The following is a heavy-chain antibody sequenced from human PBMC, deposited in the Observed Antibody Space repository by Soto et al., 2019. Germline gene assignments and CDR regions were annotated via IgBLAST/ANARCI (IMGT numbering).Heavy chain of an antibody. CDR1: GFTFSSYA. CDR2: VSGSGGST. Sequence: GGSLRLSCAASGFTFSSYAMSWVRQAPGKGLEWVSGVSGSGGSTYCVDSVKGRFTISRDNSKNTLYLQMNSLRAEDTAVYYCAKDFGYNYGYDAFDIWGQWTMVTVSS. D-gene: IGHD5-18*01. CDR3: AKDFGYNYGYDAFDI. J-gene: IGHJ3*02. V-gene: IGHV3-23*01.